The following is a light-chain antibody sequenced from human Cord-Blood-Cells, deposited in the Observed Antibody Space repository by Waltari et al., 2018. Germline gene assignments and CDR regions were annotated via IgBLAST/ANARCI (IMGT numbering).Light chain of an antibody. CDR2: DAS. J-gene: IGKJ2*01. Sequence: LTPSPATLSLSPGERATLTCRASQSVTSYIAWYKPKPGQAPSRLLYDASNRATGIPARFSGSGSGTDFALTIRSLEPEDVAVYYCQQRSNWLPYAFGQGTKLEIE. CDR1: QSVTSY. CDR3: QQRSNWLPYA. V-gene: IGKV3-11*01.